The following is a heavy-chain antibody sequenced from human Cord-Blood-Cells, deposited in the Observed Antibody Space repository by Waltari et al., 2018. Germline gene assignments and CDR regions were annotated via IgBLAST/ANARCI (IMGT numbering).Heavy chain of an antibody. CDR1: GYTFTGYY. J-gene: IGHJ4*02. D-gene: IGHD1-26*01. Sequence: QVQLVQSGAEVKKPGASVKVSCKASGYTFTGYYMHWVRQAPGQGLGWMGGFNPNSGDTNYGRRFQGRVTTTRDTSMSTAYMEVSRLRSDDTAVYYCARGEGADPDYWGQGTLVTVSS. V-gene: IGHV1-2*02. CDR3: ARGEGADPDY. CDR2: FNPNSGDT.